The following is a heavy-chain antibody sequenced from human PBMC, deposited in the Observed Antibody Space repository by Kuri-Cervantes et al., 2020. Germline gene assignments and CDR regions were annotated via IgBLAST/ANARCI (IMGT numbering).Heavy chain of an antibody. V-gene: IGHV3-30*03. D-gene: IGHD3-10*01. J-gene: IGHJ6*02. CDR2: ISYDGSNK. Sequence: GGSLRLSCVVSGFTFSSYVMHWVRQAPGKGLEWVTAISYDGSNKDYADSVKGRFTISRDNSKNTLYLQMNSLRAEDTAVYYCGGSGSYTNYYYGMDVWGQGTTVTVSS. CDR1: GFTFSSYV. CDR3: GGSGSYTNYYYGMDV.